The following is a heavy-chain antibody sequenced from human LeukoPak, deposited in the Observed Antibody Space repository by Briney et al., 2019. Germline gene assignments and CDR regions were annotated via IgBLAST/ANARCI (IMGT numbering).Heavy chain of an antibody. CDR2: ISGSGDGT. Sequence: GGSLRLSCAASGFTFSSYAMSWVRQAPGKGLEWVSAISGSGDGTYYADSVKGRFTVSRYNSKNTLYLQINSLRAEDTAVYYCAKDSRIAVAGTPVAWGMDVWGQGTTVTVSS. V-gene: IGHV3-23*01. CDR1: GFTFSSYA. CDR3: AKDSRIAVAGTPVAWGMDV. J-gene: IGHJ6*02. D-gene: IGHD6-19*01.